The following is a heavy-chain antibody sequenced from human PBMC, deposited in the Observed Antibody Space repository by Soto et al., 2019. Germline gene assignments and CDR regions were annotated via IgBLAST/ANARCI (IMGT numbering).Heavy chain of an antibody. CDR2: IIPIVETP. V-gene: IGHV1-69*01. CDR1: GGTFNSYD. D-gene: IGHD3-22*01. CDR3: ARLSRPNYYDTSGFFKDNWFDP. Sequence: QVQLVQSGAEVKKPGSSMKVSCKASGGTFNSYDINWVRQAPGQGLEWMGGIIPIVETPKYAQKFQARVTITADESTNTVYKELSSLRSEDTAMYYCARLSRPNYYDTSGFFKDNWFDPWGQGTLVTVSS. J-gene: IGHJ5*02.